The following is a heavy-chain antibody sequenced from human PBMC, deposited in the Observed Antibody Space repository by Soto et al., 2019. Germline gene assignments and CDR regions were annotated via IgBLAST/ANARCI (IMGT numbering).Heavy chain of an antibody. J-gene: IGHJ4*02. CDR2: IIPLFGKA. V-gene: IGHV1-69*06. CDR1: GGSFSTLG. D-gene: IGHD6-19*01. CDR3: ATAHNSGWYFFDY. Sequence: SVKVSCKASGGSFSTLGINWVRQAPGQGLEWMGGIIPLFGKARYAETSQGRVTIAADTSTGTAYMEVSSLRSDDTAVFYCATAHNSGWYFFDYWGPGTLVTVSS.